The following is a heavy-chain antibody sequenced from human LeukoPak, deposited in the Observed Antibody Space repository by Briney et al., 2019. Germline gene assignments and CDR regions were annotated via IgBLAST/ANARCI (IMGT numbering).Heavy chain of an antibody. CDR1: GFTFSSYG. CDR2: ISYDGSNK. V-gene: IGHV3-30*18. Sequence: GGSLRLSCAASGFTFSSYGMHWVRQAPGKGLEWVAVISYDGSNKYYADSVKGRFTISRDNSKNTLYLQMNSLRAEDTAVYYCAKLELYYDFWSGYSDDAFDIWGQGTVVTVSS. CDR3: AKLELYYDFWSGYSDDAFDI. J-gene: IGHJ3*02. D-gene: IGHD3-3*01.